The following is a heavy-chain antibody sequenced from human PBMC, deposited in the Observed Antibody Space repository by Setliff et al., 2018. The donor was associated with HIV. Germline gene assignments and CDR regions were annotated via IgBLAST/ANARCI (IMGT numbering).Heavy chain of an antibody. CDR2: VSYDGSNK. J-gene: IGHJ4*02. D-gene: IGHD3-22*01. CDR3: ARQPDSINYWSLLNHEFYFDY. Sequence: PGGSLRLSCAASGFILSNYVVHWVRQAPGKGLEWVSLVSYDGSNKFYADSVKGRFTISRDNSKNTLYLQMDNLRAEDTAVYYCARQPDSINYWSLLNHEFYFDYWGQGTLVTVSS. V-gene: IGHV3-30*01. CDR1: GFILSNYV.